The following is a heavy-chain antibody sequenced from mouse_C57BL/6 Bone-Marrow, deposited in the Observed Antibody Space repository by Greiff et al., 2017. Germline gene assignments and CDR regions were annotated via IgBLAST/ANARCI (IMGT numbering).Heavy chain of an antibody. D-gene: IGHD4-1*01. J-gene: IGHJ4*01. CDR2: IHPSDSDT. V-gene: IGHV1-74*01. CDR1: GYTFTSYW. CDR3: ALGGLYAMDY. Sequence: QQPGAELVKPGASVKVSCKASGYTFTSYWMHWVKQRPGQGLEWIGRIHPSDSDTNYKQKFKGKTTLTVDKSSITAYIQLSSLTSEDSAVYYCALGGLYAMDYWGQGTSVTVSS.